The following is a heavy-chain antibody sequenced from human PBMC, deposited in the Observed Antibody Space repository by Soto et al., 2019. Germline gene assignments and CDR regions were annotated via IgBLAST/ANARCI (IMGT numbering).Heavy chain of an antibody. CDR1: GFTFSSYG. Sequence: VQLVESGGGVVQPGRSLRLSCAASGFTFSSYGMHWVRQAPGKRLEWVAVIWYDGSNKYYADSVKGRFTISRDNSKNTLYLQMNSLRAEDTAVYYCARTMELRGNYVDYLGQGTLVTVSS. CDR3: ARTMELRGNYVDY. D-gene: IGHD1-26*01. CDR2: IWYDGSNK. V-gene: IGHV3-33*01. J-gene: IGHJ4*02.